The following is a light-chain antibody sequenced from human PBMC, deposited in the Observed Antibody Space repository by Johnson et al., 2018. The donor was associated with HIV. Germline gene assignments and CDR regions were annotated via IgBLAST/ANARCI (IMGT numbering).Light chain of an antibody. CDR1: SSTIGNNF. Sequence: QSVLTQPPSVSAAPGQKVTISCSGSSSTIGNNFVSWYQVLPGTAPKLLIYKDNERPSGIPDRFSGSKSGTSATLGITGLQTGDEADYYCGTWDSSLSTGGVFGTGTNVTVL. V-gene: IGLV1-51*02. J-gene: IGLJ1*01. CDR3: GTWDSSLSTGGV. CDR2: KDN.